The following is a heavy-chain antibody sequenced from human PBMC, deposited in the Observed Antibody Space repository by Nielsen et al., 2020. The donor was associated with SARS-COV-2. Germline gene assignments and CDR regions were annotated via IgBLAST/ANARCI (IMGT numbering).Heavy chain of an antibody. J-gene: IGHJ3*02. V-gene: IGHV1-18*04. D-gene: IGHD3-16*01. CDR3: TRDTPVWGIVKNDAFDI. CDR2: ISGYNGDT. Sequence: ASVKVSCKASGYSFTSYSISWVRQAPGQGLEWMGLISGYNGDTKYAQKFQGRVTMTTDTSTRTAYMELRRLRSDDTAVYYCTRDTPVWGIVKNDAFDI. CDR1: GYSFTSYS.